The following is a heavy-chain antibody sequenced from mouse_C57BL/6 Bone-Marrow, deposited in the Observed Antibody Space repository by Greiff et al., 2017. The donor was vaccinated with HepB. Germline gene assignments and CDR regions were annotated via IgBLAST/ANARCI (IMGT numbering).Heavy chain of an antibody. Sequence: EVMLVESGPVLVKPGASVKMSCKASGYTFTDYYMNWVKQSHGKSLEWIGVINPYNGGTSYNQKFKGKATLTVDKSSSTAYMELNSLTSEDSAVYYCARRTYLEYYFDYWGQGTTLTVSS. V-gene: IGHV1-19*01. CDR1: GYTFTDYY. CDR3: ARRTYLEYYFDY. CDR2: INPYNGGT. J-gene: IGHJ2*01.